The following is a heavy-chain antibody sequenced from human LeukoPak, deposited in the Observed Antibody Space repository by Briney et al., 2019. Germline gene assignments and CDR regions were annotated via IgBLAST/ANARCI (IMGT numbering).Heavy chain of an antibody. D-gene: IGHD1-1*01. CDR3: VKDNEAGGSPFDR. CDR1: GFTFSRYW. Sequence: GGSLRLSCAVSGFTFSRYWMSWVRQAPGKGLEWVANIKQDGSEKHYVDSVKGRFTIARDNAKNSLYLQMNSVRAEDTAVYYCVKDNEAGGSPFDRWGQGTLVTVSS. CDR2: IKQDGSEK. V-gene: IGHV3-7*01. J-gene: IGHJ4*02.